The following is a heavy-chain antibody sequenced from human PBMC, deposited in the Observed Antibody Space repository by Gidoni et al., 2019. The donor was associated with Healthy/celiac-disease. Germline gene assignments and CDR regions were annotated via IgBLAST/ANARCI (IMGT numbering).Heavy chain of an antibody. CDR2: ISGSGGST. CDR1: VLSFISYA. V-gene: IGHV3-23*01. Sequence: EVQLLRCRGGFVAPGGSVRLGCAAAVLSFISYAMSWVRQAPGKGLGWVAAISGSGGSTYSADSVTGRYTISRDNTKNTLYLQMNRLRAENTAVYYGALGPTVGDFQHWGQGTLVTVSS. D-gene: IGHD3-16*01. CDR3: ALGPTVGDFQH. J-gene: IGHJ1*01.